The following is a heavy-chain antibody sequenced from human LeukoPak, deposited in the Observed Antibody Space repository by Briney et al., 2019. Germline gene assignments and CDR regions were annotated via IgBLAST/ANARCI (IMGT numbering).Heavy chain of an antibody. V-gene: IGHV4-59*01. Sequence: PSETLSLTCTVSGGSISGYYWSWSRQPPGKGVEWIGNLYYMRGAWYKSSLKSRVTTSVDTSRNEFSLKLSSVTAADTAVYYCARQADSSGWYGSHYYFDYWGQGTLVTVSS. CDR3: ARQADSSGWYGSHYYFDY. CDR1: GGSISGYY. CDR2: LYYMRGA. D-gene: IGHD6-19*01. J-gene: IGHJ4*02.